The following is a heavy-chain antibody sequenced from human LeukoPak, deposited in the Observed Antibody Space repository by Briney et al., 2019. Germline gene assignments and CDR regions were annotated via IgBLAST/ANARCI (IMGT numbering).Heavy chain of an antibody. CDR2: TYYRSKWYN. CDR1: GDSVSSSSAA. V-gene: IGHV6-1*01. D-gene: IGHD1-26*01. Sequence: SQTLSLTCAISGDSVSSSSAAWNWIRRSPSRGLEWLGRTYYRSKWYNEYAVSVKSRITINPDTSKNQFSLELNSVTPEDTAVYYCAGTNSGNLEIWGQGTMVTVSS. CDR3: AGTNSGNLEI. J-gene: IGHJ3*02.